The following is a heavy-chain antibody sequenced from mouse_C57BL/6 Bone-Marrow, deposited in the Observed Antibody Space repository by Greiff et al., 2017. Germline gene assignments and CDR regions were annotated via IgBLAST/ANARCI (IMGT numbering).Heavy chain of an antibody. Sequence: EVKLVESGGGLVKPGGSLKLSCAASGFTFSDYGMHWVRQAPEKGLEWVAYISSGSSTIYYADTVKGRFTISRDNANNTLCLQMTSLRSEDTAMYYCAYYYGSSPYYAMDYWGQGTSVTVSS. CDR1: GFTFSDYG. CDR3: AYYYGSSPYYAMDY. V-gene: IGHV5-17*01. D-gene: IGHD1-1*01. J-gene: IGHJ4*01. CDR2: ISSGSSTI.